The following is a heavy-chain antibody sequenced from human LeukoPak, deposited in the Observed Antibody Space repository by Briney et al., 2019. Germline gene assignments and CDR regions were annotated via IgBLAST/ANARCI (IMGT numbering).Heavy chain of an antibody. J-gene: IGHJ4*02. CDR2: ISYDGSNK. D-gene: IGHD1-26*01. CDR1: GFTFSSYA. Sequence: GRSLRLSCAASGFTFSSYAMHWVRQAPGKGLEWVAVISYDGSNKYYADSVKGRFTISRDNSKNTLYLQMNSLRAEDTAVYYCARERWELPQYYFDYWGQGTLVTVSS. CDR3: ARERWELPQYYFDY. V-gene: IGHV3-30-3*01.